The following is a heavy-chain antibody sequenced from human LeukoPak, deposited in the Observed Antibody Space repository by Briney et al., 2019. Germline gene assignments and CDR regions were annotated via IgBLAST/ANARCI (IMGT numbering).Heavy chain of an antibody. CDR2: ISSSGSTI. J-gene: IGHJ4*02. V-gene: IGHV3-48*03. D-gene: IGHD3-10*01. Sequence: GGSLRLSCAASGFTFSSYEMNWVRQAPGKGLEWVSYISSSGSTIYYADSVKGRFTISRDNSKNSLYLQMNSLRAEDTALYYCAKDMAAYYYSSGNIDYWGQGTLVSVSS. CDR1: GFTFSSYE. CDR3: AKDMAAYYYSSGNIDY.